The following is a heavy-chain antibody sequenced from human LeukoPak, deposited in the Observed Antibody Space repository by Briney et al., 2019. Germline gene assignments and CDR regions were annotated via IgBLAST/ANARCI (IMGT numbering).Heavy chain of an antibody. Sequence: ASVKVSCKASGYTFTGYYMHWVRQAPGQGLEWLGRINPNSGGTNYAQKFQGRVTMTRDTSISTAYMELSRLRSDDTAVYYCARVGYDYVWGSYLNFDYWGQGTLVTVFS. CDR3: ARVGYDYVWGSYLNFDY. CDR1: GYTFTGYY. V-gene: IGHV1-2*06. J-gene: IGHJ4*02. CDR2: INPNSGGT. D-gene: IGHD3-16*02.